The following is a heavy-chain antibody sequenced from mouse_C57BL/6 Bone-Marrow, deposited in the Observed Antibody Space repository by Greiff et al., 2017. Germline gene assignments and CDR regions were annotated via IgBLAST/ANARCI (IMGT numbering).Heavy chain of an antibody. J-gene: IGHJ3*01. CDR3: ARGDYYGSNYLFAY. V-gene: IGHV1-81*01. Sequence: QVQLQQSGAELARPGASVKLSCKASGYTFTSYGISWVKQRTGQGLEWIGEIYPRSGNTYYNEKFKGKATLTADKSSSTAYMELRSLTSEDSAVYFCARGDYYGSNYLFAYWGQGTLVTVSA. D-gene: IGHD1-1*01. CDR2: IYPRSGNT. CDR1: GYTFTSYG.